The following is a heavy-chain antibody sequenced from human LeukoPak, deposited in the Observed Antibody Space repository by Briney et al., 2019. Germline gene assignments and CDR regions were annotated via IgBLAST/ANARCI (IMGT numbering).Heavy chain of an antibody. CDR1: GFTFSSYA. CDR3: ARDRWYYYDSTDYYHDAFDI. V-gene: IGHV3-30*04. D-gene: IGHD3-22*01. Sequence: GGSLRLSCAASGFTFSSYAMHWVRQAPGKGLEWVAVISYDGSNKYYADSVKGRFTISRDNSKNTLYLQMNSLRAEDTAVYYCARDRWYYYDSTDYYHDAFDIWGQGTMVTVSS. CDR2: ISYDGSNK. J-gene: IGHJ3*02.